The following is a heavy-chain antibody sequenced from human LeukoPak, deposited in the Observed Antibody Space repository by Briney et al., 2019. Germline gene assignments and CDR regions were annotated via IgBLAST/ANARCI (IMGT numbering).Heavy chain of an antibody. CDR1: GFTFSSYS. D-gene: IGHD1-1*01. V-gene: IGHV3-21*01. J-gene: IGHJ6*02. CDR3: ARGPREERPLDYYYGMDV. Sequence: GGSLRLSCAASGFTFSSYSMNWVRQAPGKGLEWVSSISSSSSYIYYADSVKGRFTISRDNAKNSLYLQMNSLRAEDTAVYYCARGPREERPLDYYYGMDVWGQGTTVTVSS. CDR2: ISSSSSYI.